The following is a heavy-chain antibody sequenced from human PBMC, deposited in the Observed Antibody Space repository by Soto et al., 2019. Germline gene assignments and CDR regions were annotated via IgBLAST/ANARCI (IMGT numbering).Heavy chain of an antibody. CDR2: IVVGSGNT. CDR3: AILTGDCSGGSCYSTDYYYYYYGMDV. CDR1: GFTFTSSA. D-gene: IGHD2-15*01. Sequence: SVKVSCKASGFTFTSSAVQWVRQARGQRLEWIGWIVVGSGNTNYAQKFQERVTITRDMSTSTAYMELSSLRSEDTAVYYCAILTGDCSGGSCYSTDYYYYYYGMDVWGQGTTVTVSS. V-gene: IGHV1-58*01. J-gene: IGHJ6*02.